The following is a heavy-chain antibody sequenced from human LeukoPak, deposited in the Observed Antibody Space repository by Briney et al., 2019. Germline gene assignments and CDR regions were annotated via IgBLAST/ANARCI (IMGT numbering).Heavy chain of an antibody. CDR2: IYYSGST. J-gene: IGHJ4*02. CDR3: ARHGSSSWGDLDY. V-gene: IGHV4-39*01. CDR1: GGSISSSSYY. D-gene: IGHD6-13*01. Sequence: SETLSLTCTVSGGSISSSSYYWGWIRQPPGKGLEWIGSIYYSGSTYYNPSLKSRVTISVDTSKNQFSLKLSSVTAADTAVYYCARHGSSSWGDLDYWGQGTLVTVSS.